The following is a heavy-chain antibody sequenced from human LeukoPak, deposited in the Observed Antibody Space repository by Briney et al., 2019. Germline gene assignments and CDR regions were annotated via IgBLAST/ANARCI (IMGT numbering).Heavy chain of an antibody. V-gene: IGHV3-23*01. Sequence: GGSLRLSCAASGFTFSSYAVSWVRQAPGKGLEWVSAISGSGGSTYYADSVKGRFTISRDNSKNTLYLQMNSLRAEDTAVYYCAKARVLVVVIPLVSWGQGTLVTVSS. CDR1: GFTFSSYA. CDR3: AKARVLVVVIPLVS. D-gene: IGHD3-22*01. CDR2: ISGSGGST. J-gene: IGHJ4*02.